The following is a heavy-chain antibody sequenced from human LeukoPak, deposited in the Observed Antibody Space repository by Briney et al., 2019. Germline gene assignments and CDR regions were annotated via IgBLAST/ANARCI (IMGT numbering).Heavy chain of an antibody. Sequence: GGSLRLSCAASGFTFSSYSMNWVRQAPGKGLEWVSYISSSSSTTYYADSVKGRFTISRDNSKNTLYLQMNSLRAEDTAVYYCAKGYSYEDYWGQGTLVTVSS. CDR3: AKGYSYEDY. J-gene: IGHJ4*02. CDR1: GFTFSSYS. CDR2: ISSSSSTT. V-gene: IGHV3-48*01. D-gene: IGHD5-18*01.